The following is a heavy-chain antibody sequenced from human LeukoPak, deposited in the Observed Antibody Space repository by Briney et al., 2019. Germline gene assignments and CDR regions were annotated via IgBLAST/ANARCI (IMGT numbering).Heavy chain of an antibody. Sequence: PSETLSLTCTVSGGSISSGGYYWSWIRQHPGKGLEWIGYIYYSGSTYYNPSLKSRVTISVDTSKNQFSLKLSSVTAADTAVYYCARAGAWRLRARGLFDYWGQGTLVTVSS. CDR2: IYYSGST. D-gene: IGHD4-17*01. CDR1: GGSISSGGYY. CDR3: ARAGAWRLRARGLFDY. V-gene: IGHV4-31*03. J-gene: IGHJ4*02.